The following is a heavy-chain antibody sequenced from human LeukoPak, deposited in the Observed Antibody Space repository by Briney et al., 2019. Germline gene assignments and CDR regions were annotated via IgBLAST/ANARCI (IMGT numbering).Heavy chain of an antibody. CDR2: ISSSGSTI. Sequence: GGSLRLSCAASGFTFSDYYMSWIRQAPGRGLEWVSYISSSGSTIYYADSVKGRFTISRDNAKNSLYLQMNSLRAEDTAVYYCARDSPLYYFDSWGQGTLVTVSS. CDR1: GFTFSDYY. V-gene: IGHV3-11*01. CDR3: ARDSPLYYFDS. J-gene: IGHJ4*02.